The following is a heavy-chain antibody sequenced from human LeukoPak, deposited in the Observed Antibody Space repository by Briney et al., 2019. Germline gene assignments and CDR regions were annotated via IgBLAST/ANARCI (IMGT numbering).Heavy chain of an antibody. V-gene: IGHV4-34*01. CDR1: GGSFSGYY. D-gene: IGHD3-22*01. Sequence: SETLSLTCAVYGGSFSGYYWSWIRQPPGKGLEWIGEINHSGSTNYNPSLKGRVTISVDTSKNQFSLKLSSVTAADTAVYYCARAGITMIVVVAEREYYFDYWGQGTLVTVSS. CDR2: INHSGST. CDR3: ARAGITMIVVVAEREYYFDY. J-gene: IGHJ4*02.